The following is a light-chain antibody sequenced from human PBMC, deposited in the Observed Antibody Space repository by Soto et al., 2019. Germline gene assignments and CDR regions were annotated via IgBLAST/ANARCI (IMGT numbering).Light chain of an antibody. CDR3: ISYTTSSTLV. Sequence: QSALTQPASVSGSPGQSITISCTGTSSDVGGYNYVSWYQQYPGKAPKLMIYEVSERPSGVSNRFSGSKSGNTASLTISGLQAEDEADYYCISYTTSSTLVFGGGSKLTVL. CDR1: SSDVGGYNY. V-gene: IGLV2-14*01. J-gene: IGLJ2*01. CDR2: EVS.